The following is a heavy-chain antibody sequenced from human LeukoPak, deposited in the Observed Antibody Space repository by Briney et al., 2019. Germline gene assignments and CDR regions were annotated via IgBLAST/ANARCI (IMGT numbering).Heavy chain of an antibody. CDR2: IYYSGST. Sequence: PSETLSLTCTVSGGSISSSSYYWGWIRQPPGKGLEWIGSIYYSGSTYYNPSLKSRVTISVDTSKHQFSLKLSSVTAADTAVYYCARLLRELLTEPDYWGQGTLVTVSS. J-gene: IGHJ4*02. D-gene: IGHD1-26*01. V-gene: IGHV4-39*01. CDR3: ARLLRELLTEPDY. CDR1: GGSISSSSYY.